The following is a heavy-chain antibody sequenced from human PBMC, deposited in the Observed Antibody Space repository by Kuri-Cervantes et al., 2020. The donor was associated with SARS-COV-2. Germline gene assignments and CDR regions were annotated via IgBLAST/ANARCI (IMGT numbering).Heavy chain of an antibody. CDR1: GFTFSSYA. Sequence: GESLKISCAASGFTFSSYAMHWVRQAPGKGLEWVAVISYDGSSKYYADSVKGRFTISRDNSKNTLYLQMNSLRVEDTAVYYCARVVFDTAMVYFDYWGQGTLVTVSS. V-gene: IGHV3-30-3*01. D-gene: IGHD5-18*01. J-gene: IGHJ4*02. CDR2: ISYDGSSK. CDR3: ARVVFDTAMVYFDY.